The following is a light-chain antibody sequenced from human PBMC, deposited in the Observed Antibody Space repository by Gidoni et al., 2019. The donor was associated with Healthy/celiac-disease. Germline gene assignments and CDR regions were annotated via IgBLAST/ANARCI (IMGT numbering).Light chain of an antibody. V-gene: IGKV1-39*01. Sequence: DIQMTQSPSSLSASVGDSVTITCRASQSISSYLNWYQQKPGKAPKLLIYAASSLQSGVPSRFSGSGSGTDFTLTISSLQPEDFATYYCQQSYSTPPWTFGQXTKVEIK. CDR3: QQSYSTPPWT. J-gene: IGKJ1*01. CDR1: QSISSY. CDR2: AAS.